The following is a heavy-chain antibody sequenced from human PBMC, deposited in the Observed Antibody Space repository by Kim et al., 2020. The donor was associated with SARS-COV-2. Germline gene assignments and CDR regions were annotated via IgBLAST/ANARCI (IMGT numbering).Heavy chain of an antibody. CDR1: GGSISSYY. Sequence: SETLSLTCTVSGGSISSYYWSWIRQPPGKGLEWIGYIYYSGSTNYNPSLKSRVTISVDTSKNQFSLKLSSVTAADTAVYYCARALPHYYDSSGYYGGYYFDYWGQGTLVTVSS. J-gene: IGHJ4*02. CDR2: IYYSGST. CDR3: ARALPHYYDSSGYYGGYYFDY. D-gene: IGHD3-22*01. V-gene: IGHV4-59*13.